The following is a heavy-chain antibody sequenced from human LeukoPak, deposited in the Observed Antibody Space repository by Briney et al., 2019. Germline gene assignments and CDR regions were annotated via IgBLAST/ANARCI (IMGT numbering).Heavy chain of an antibody. D-gene: IGHD1-1*01. Sequence: GGSLRLSCAASGFTFSSYAMSWVRQAPRKGLEWVSVISGSGGSTYYADSVKGRFTISRDNSKNTLYLQMNSLRAEDTAVYYCARDRWHDGFDYWGQGTLVTVSS. CDR2: ISGSGGST. V-gene: IGHV3-23*01. CDR1: GFTFSSYA. J-gene: IGHJ4*02. CDR3: ARDRWHDGFDY.